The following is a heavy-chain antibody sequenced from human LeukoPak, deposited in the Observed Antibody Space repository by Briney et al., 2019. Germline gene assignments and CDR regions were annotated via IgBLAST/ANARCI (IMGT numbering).Heavy chain of an antibody. D-gene: IGHD1-7*01. Sequence: SETLSLTCTVSGASTSSYYWSWIRQHAGKALEWIGRIYVTGSTTYNPSLESRVTMPLDTSKNHFSLKLRSVTVADTAVYYCARDSGTTGEVKFDPWGQGTLVTVSS. CDR1: GASTSSYY. CDR3: ARDSGTTGEVKFDP. J-gene: IGHJ5*02. V-gene: IGHV4-4*07. CDR2: IYVTGST.